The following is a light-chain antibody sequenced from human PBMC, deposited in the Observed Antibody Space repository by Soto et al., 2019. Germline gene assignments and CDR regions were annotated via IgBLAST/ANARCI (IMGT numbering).Light chain of an antibody. J-gene: IGKJ1*01. CDR3: QQYGSSPPT. V-gene: IGKV3-11*01. CDR2: DGS. Sequence: EIVLTQSPATLSLSPGERATLSCRASQSVSNYLAWYQQKPGQAPRLLIYDGSNRATGIPARFSGSGSGTDFTLTISRLEPEDFAVYYCQQYGSSPPTFGQGTKVDTK. CDR1: QSVSNY.